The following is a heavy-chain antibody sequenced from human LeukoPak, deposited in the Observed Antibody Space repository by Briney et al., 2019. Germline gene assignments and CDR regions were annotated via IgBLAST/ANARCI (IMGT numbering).Heavy chain of an antibody. D-gene: IGHD1-26*01. Sequence: SGTLSLTCSISGGSISSSYWNWIRQPAGKGLEWIGRISTSGTTNYSPSLKGRLTMSIDTSKKQFSLNLRSVTAADTAMYYCARDMGGGWFDPWGQGALVTVSS. J-gene: IGHJ5*02. V-gene: IGHV4-4*07. CDR3: ARDMGGGWFDP. CDR1: GGSISSSY. CDR2: ISTSGTT.